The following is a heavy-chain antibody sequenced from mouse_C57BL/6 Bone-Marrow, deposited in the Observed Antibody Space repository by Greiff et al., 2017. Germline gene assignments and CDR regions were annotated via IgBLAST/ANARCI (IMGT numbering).Heavy chain of an antibody. V-gene: IGHV1-22*01. CDR3: ARAWYFDY. CDR2: INPNNGGT. J-gene: IGHJ2*01. CDR1: GYTFTDYN. Sequence: DVKLVESGPELVKPGASVKMSCKASGYTFTDYNMHWVKQSHGKSLEWIGYINPNNGGTSYNQKFKGKATLTVNKSSSTAYMELRSLTSEDSAVYYCARAWYFDYWGQGTTLTVSS.